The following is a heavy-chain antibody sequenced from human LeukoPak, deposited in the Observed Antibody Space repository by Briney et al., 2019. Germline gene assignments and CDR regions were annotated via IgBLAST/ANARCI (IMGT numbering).Heavy chain of an antibody. Sequence: GGSLRLSCAASGFTFSSYSMNWVRQAPGKGLEWVSGITGSGGSTYYADSVKGRFAISRDNSKNTLYLQMNSLRAEDTAIYYCARDERLLSFLKWGQGTLVTVSS. J-gene: IGHJ4*02. D-gene: IGHD3-3*01. CDR3: ARDERLLSFLK. V-gene: IGHV3-23*01. CDR2: ITGSGGST. CDR1: GFTFSSYS.